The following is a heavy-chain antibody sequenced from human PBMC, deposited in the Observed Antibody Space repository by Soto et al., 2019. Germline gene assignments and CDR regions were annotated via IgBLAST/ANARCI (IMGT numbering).Heavy chain of an antibody. Sequence: QVQLVESGGGVVQPGRSLRLSCAASEFTFRNYAMHWVRQAPGKGLEWLAVISYDGSNKYYADSVKGRFTISRDNSKNTLYLQMDSLRTEDTAVYHCVRERVSYHHFDYWGQGTQVTVSS. CDR2: ISYDGSNK. D-gene: IGHD5-18*01. CDR1: EFTFRNYA. J-gene: IGHJ4*02. V-gene: IGHV3-30-3*01. CDR3: VRERVSYHHFDY.